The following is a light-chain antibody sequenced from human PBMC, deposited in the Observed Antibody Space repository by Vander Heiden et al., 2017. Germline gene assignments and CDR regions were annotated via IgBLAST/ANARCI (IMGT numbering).Light chain of an antibody. CDR2: STN. CDR1: SGSVSTSYY. Sequence: QTVVTQAPSFSVSPGGTVTPTCGLSSGSVSTSYYPSWYQQTPGQAPRTLIYSTNTRSSGVPDRFSGSILGNKAALTITGAQADDEADYYCVLYMGSGYWVFGGGTKLTVL. V-gene: IGLV8-61*01. CDR3: VLYMGSGYWV. J-gene: IGLJ3*02.